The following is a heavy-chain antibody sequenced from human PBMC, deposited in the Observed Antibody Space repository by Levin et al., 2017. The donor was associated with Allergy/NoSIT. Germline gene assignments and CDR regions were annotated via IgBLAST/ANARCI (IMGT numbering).Heavy chain of an antibody. CDR2: MYYSATT. CDR1: GDSVSNYY. Sequence: SQTLSLTCTVSGDSVSNYYWAWIRQSPGKGLEWIGYMYYSATTYQNPSLKSRVTMSIDTSKNQFSLKLSSVTAADTAVYFCARDRSGWYDTFDIWGQGTMVTVSS. J-gene: IGHJ3*02. D-gene: IGHD6-19*01. CDR3: ARDRSGWYDTFDI. V-gene: IGHV4-59*02.